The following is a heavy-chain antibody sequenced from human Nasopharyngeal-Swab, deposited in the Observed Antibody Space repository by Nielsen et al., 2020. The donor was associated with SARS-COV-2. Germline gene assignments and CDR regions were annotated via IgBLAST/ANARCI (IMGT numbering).Heavy chain of an antibody. Sequence: WIRQPPGKGLEWIGYMYYSGSTNYNPSLKSRVTISLDTSKNQFSLKLSSVTAADTAVYYCARHRQGPMTHAFDIWGQGTMVTVSS. D-gene: IGHD3-22*01. CDR2: MYYSGST. J-gene: IGHJ3*02. V-gene: IGHV4-59*08. CDR3: ARHRQGPMTHAFDI.